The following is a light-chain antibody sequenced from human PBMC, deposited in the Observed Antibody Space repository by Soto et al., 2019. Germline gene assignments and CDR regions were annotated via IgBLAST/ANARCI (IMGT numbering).Light chain of an antibody. CDR1: QSVRSN. Sequence: EIVMTQSPATLSVSPGDRATLSCRANQSVRSNLAWYQQRPGQAPRLLIYGASTRAAGFPARFSGSGSGTEFTLTISSLQSEDFAVYYCQQYNNLPPRTFGQGTKVEIK. J-gene: IGKJ1*01. CDR2: GAS. V-gene: IGKV3-15*01. CDR3: QQYNNLPPRT.